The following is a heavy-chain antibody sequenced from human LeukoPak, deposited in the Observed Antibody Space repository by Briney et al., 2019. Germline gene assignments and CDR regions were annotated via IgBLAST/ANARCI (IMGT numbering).Heavy chain of an antibody. CDR1: GYTFTGYY. J-gene: IGHJ3*02. CDR3: ARDKLWFGELLDAFDI. Sequence: GSVKVSCTPSGYTFTGYYMQWVRQAPGQGVEWMGWINPNSGGTNYAQKFQGRVTMTRDTSISTAYMELSRLRSDDTAVYYCARDKLWFGELLDAFDIWGQGTMVTVSS. V-gene: IGHV1-2*02. D-gene: IGHD3-10*01. CDR2: INPNSGGT.